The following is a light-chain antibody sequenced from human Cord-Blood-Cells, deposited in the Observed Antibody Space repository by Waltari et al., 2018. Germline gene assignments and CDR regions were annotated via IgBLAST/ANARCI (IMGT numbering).Light chain of an antibody. CDR3: CSYAGSYTWV. J-gene: IGLJ3*02. CDR1: SSDVGGYNY. Sequence: QSALTQPRPVSGSPGQSVTISCTGTSSDVGGYNYVSWYQQHPGKAPKLMIYDVSKRPSGVPDRFSGSKSGNTASLTISGLQAEDEADYCCCSYAGSYTWVFGGGTKLTVL. V-gene: IGLV2-11*01. CDR2: DVS.